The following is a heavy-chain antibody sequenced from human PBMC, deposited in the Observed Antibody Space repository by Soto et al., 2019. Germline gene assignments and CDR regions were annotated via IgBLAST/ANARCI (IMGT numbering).Heavy chain of an antibody. Sequence: PGWPLRLSCASSLFTFSSYSMNLVRHSPFKGLEWVSYISSSSSTIYYADSVKGRFTISRDNAKNSLYLQMNSLRAEDTAVYYCARHPERIAQIGWFDTWGQGTLVTVSS. CDR3: ARHPERIAQIGWFDT. J-gene: IGHJ5*02. CDR2: ISSSSSTI. D-gene: IGHD6-13*01. V-gene: IGHV3-48*01. CDR1: LFTFSSYS.